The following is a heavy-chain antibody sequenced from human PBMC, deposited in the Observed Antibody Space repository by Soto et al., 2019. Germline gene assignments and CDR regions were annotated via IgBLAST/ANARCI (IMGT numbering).Heavy chain of an antibody. D-gene: IGHD6-19*01. CDR1: GYTFNTYD. Sequence: QVQLVQSGAEVKKPGASVKVSCKASGYTFNTYDISWVRQATGQWLELMGWTNPNSGNTGYAHKFQGRVTMTRDTSISPAYMELTSLRSEDTAMYYCASTLSGWYGYWGQGTLVPVSS. CDR2: TNPNSGNT. J-gene: IGHJ4*02. V-gene: IGHV1-8*01. CDR3: ASTLSGWYGY.